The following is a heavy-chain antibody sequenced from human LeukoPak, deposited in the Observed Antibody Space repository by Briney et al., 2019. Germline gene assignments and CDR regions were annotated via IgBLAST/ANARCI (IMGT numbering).Heavy chain of an antibody. Sequence: ASVKVSCKASGGTFSRYAISWVRQAPGQGLEWMGGIIPIFGTANYAQKFQGRVTITADESTSTAYMGLSSLRSEDTAVYYCARVRDGYSHFDYWGQGTLVTVSS. CDR3: ARVRDGYSHFDY. CDR1: GGTFSRYA. J-gene: IGHJ4*02. CDR2: IIPIFGTA. D-gene: IGHD5-24*01. V-gene: IGHV1-69*01.